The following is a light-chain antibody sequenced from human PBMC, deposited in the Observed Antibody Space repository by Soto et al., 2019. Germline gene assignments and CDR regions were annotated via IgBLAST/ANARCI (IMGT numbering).Light chain of an antibody. CDR3: QQYNYWPPLT. Sequence: EVVLTQSPATLSLSPGEAATLSCRASESVASPNLAWYQQKPGQAPRLLFYSASRRATGVPDRFSGSGSGTEFTLTISSLQSEDFAVYYCQQYNYWPPLTFGGGTKVDIK. V-gene: IGKV3D-15*01. CDR1: ESVASPN. CDR2: SAS. J-gene: IGKJ4*01.